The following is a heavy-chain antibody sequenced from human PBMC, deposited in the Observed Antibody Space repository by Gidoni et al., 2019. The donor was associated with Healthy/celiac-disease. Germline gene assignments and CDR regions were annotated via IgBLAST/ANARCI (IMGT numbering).Heavy chain of an antibody. CDR1: GGSISTGLYS. D-gene: IGHD3-22*01. Sequence: QVQLQASGPGLVTPSQTLSLTCTVSGGSISTGLYSCRWIRQHPGKGLEWIGYIYYSGSTYYNTSLKSRVTISVDTSKNQFSLKLSSVTAADTAVYYCARDSYYYDSSGYSLRGWFDPWGQGTLVTVSS. CDR3: ARDSYYYDSSGYSLRGWFDP. V-gene: IGHV4-31*03. CDR2: IYYSGST. J-gene: IGHJ5*02.